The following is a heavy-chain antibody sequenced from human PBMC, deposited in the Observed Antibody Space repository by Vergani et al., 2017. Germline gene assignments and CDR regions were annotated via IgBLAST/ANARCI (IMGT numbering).Heavy chain of an antibody. CDR3: ARGQTGYSRDWSTYFFYMDV. D-gene: IGHD3/OR15-3a*01. V-gene: IGHV4-59*12. CDR2: VYYSGTTY. CDR1: GFTFSSYG. Sequence: QVQLVESGGGVVQPGGSLRLSCAASGFTFSSYGMHWVRQPPGKPLEWIGSVYYSGTTYYNPSLGGRVTMSIDKSKNHFSLTLTSVTAADSAFYFCARGQTGYSRDWSTYFFYMDVWGKGTTVTVSS. J-gene: IGHJ6*03.